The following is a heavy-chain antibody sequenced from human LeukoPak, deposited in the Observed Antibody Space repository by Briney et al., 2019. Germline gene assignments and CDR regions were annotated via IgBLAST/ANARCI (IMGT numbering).Heavy chain of an antibody. D-gene: IGHD4-23*01. CDR3: AGGRVYGGNSDDAFDI. J-gene: IGHJ3*02. CDR1: GYTFTSYG. Sequence: ASVKVSCKASGYTFTSYGISWVRQAPGQGLEWMGWISAYNGNTNYAQKLQGRVTMTTDTSTSTAYMELRSLRSDDTAVYYCAGGRVYGGNSDDAFDIWGQGTMVTVSS. CDR2: ISAYNGNT. V-gene: IGHV1-18*01.